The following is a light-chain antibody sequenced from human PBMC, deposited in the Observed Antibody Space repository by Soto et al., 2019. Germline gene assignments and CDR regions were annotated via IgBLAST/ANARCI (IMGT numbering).Light chain of an antibody. CDR3: SSCTSSSTRV. V-gene: IGLV2-14*01. CDR2: DVS. Sequence: QSVLTQPASVSGSPGQSITISCTGTSSDVGGYNYVSWYQQHPGKAPKLMIYDVSNRPSGVSNRFSGSKSGNMASLTISGLQAEDEADYYCSSCTSSSTRVFGGGTKVTVL. J-gene: IGLJ2*01. CDR1: SSDVGGYNY.